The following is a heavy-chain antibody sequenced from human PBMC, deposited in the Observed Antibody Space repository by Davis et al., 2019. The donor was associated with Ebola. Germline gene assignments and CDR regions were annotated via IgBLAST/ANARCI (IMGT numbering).Heavy chain of an antibody. CDR3: ARVPSGDYGLDV. V-gene: IGHV4-59*01. Sequence: MPGGSLRLSCTVSGGSISSYYWSWIRQPPGKGLEWIGYIYYSGSTNYNPSLKSRVTISVDTSKNQFSLKLSSVTAADTDVYYCARVPSGDYGLDVWGQGTTVTVSS. CDR2: IYYSGST. D-gene: IGHD2-15*01. J-gene: IGHJ6*02. CDR1: GGSISSYY.